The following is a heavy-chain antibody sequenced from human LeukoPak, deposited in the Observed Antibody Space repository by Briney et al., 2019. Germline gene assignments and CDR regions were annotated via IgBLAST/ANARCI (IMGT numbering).Heavy chain of an antibody. CDR2: ISYDGGNK. J-gene: IGHJ4*02. CDR1: GFTFSSYA. CDR3: AKDSTTANYYYDSSGYYDY. Sequence: GGSLRLSCAASGFTFSSYAMHWVRQAPGKGLEWVALISYDGGNKYYADSVKGRFTISRDNSKNTLYLQMNSLRAEDTAVYYCAKDSTTANYYYDSSGYYDYWGQGTLVTVSS. D-gene: IGHD3-22*01. V-gene: IGHV3-30-3*01.